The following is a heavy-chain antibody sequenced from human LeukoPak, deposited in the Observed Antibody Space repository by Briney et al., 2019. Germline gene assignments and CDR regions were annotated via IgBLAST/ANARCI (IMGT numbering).Heavy chain of an antibody. Sequence: PGASLRLSCVASGFTFTNYGMSWVRQAPGKGLEWVSPINDNGLNTHYADSVKGRFTISRDDSKNTLHLQMNSLRADDTALYYCTKGDGGWYPIDYWGQGVLVIVSS. CDR1: GFTFTNYG. D-gene: IGHD6-19*01. CDR2: INDNGLNT. J-gene: IGHJ4*02. CDR3: TKGDGGWYPIDY. V-gene: IGHV3-23*01.